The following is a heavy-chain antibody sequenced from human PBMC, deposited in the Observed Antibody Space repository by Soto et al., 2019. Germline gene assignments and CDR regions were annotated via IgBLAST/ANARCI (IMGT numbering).Heavy chain of an antibody. CDR1: GFTFNTFG. CDR3: AKSPNFYCSSYHCYKYYFDY. CDR2: ISYDGSDK. V-gene: IGHV3-30*18. J-gene: IGHJ4*02. D-gene: IGHD2-2*01. Sequence: GGSLRLSCAASGFTFNTFGMHWVRQAPGKGLEWVAVISYDGSDKYYSDSVRGRFTISRDNSMNTLYLQMNSLRTEDTAVYYCAKSPNFYCSSYHCYKYYFDYWGQGTLVTVSS.